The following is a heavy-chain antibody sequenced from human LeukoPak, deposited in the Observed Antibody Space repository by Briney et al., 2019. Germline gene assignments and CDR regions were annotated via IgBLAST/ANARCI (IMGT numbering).Heavy chain of an antibody. J-gene: IGHJ5*02. D-gene: IGHD4/OR15-4a*01. V-gene: IGHV4-30-4*01. CDR1: GGTISSGVYY. Sequence: SETLSLTCTVSGGTISSGVYYWSWIRQPPGKGLEWIGYIYYSGSTYYNASLKSRVTISVDTSKNQFSLKLTSVTAADTAVYYCASDLTTPPYNWFDPWGQGTLVTVSS. CDR3: ASDLTTPPYNWFDP. CDR2: IYYSGST.